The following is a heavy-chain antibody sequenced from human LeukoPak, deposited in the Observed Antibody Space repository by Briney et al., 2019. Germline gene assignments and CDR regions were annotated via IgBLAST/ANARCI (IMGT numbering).Heavy chain of an antibody. Sequence: GGSLRLSCTASGFTFRNHEMNWVRQAPGKGLEWVSYISGGGDTIFYAASVEGRFTVSRDNAKNSLYLQMNSLRVEDTAVYYCARNRVDAFDIWGQGTMVTVSS. V-gene: IGHV3-48*03. J-gene: IGHJ3*02. D-gene: IGHD2/OR15-2a*01. CDR3: ARNRVDAFDI. CDR1: GFTFRNHE. CDR2: ISGGGDTI.